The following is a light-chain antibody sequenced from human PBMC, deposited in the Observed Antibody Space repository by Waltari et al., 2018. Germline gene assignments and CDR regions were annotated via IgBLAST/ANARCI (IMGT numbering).Light chain of an antibody. V-gene: IGLV2-23*02. Sequence: QSVLTQPASVSRSPGQSITISCTGTSSAIGRYTLVSWYQQHPGKAPNLIIYEVNRRPSGVSDRFSASKSVNTASLTISGLQADDEADYYCCSYAGDSTYVFGTGAKVTVL. CDR3: CSYAGDSTYV. CDR2: EVN. J-gene: IGLJ1*01. CDR1: SSAIGRYTL.